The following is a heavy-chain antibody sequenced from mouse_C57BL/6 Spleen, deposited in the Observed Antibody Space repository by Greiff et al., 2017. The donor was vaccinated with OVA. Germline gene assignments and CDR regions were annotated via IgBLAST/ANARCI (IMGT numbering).Heavy chain of an antibody. J-gene: IGHJ3*01. CDR1: GFTFSSYA. CDR3: KRERGSYDGYPAWLAY. V-gene: IGHV5-9-1*02. Sequence: EVQLVESGEGLVKPGGSLKLSCAASGFTFSSYAMSWVRQTPEKRLEWVAYISSCGDYTYYADTVKGRFTISRDNARNTLYLQMSRLKSEDTAMYYCKRERGSYDGYPAWLAYWGQGTLVTVSA. D-gene: IGHD2-3*01. CDR2: ISSCGDYT.